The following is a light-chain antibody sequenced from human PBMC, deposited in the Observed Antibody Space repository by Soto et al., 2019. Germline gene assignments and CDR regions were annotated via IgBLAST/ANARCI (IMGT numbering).Light chain of an antibody. J-gene: IGKJ4*01. CDR1: QSVDSY. V-gene: IGKV3-11*01. CDR2: DAS. Sequence: EIVLTQSLATLSLSPGERATLSCRASQSVDSYLAWYQQKPGQAPRLLIYDASNRATGIPARFVGSGSGTDFTLTISNLEPEDFAVYYCQHRINWPLTFGGGTKVDI. CDR3: QHRINWPLT.